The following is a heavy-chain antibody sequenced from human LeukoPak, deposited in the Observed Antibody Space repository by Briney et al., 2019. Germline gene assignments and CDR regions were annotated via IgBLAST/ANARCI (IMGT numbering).Heavy chain of an antibody. D-gene: IGHD2-2*02. J-gene: IGHJ5*02. CDR1: GGAISSSSYY. V-gene: IGHV4-39*01. CDR2: IYYSGST. CDR3: ARQRRDIVVVPAAIRAVYNWFDP. Sequence: SETLSLTCTVSGGAISSSSYYWGWIRQPPGKGLEWIGSIYYSGSTYYNPSLKSRVTISVDTSKNQFSLKLSSVTAADTAVYYCARQRRDIVVVPAAIRAVYNWFDPWGQGTLVTVSS.